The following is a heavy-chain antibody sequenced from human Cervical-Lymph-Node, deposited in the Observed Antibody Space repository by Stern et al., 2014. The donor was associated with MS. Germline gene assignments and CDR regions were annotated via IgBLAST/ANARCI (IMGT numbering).Heavy chain of an antibody. CDR2: IFPGGSDI. J-gene: IGHJ4*02. Sequence: EVQLVESGPEVKRPGESLKISCHASGYTFTSYWIGWVRQMPGKGLAWIALIFPGGSDIRASPSSQGEVSTSADKSSSTAYLQERNLKASDTAIYYCARQRYFDYWGQGTLVTVSS. CDR1: GYTFTSYW. CDR3: ARQRYFDY. V-gene: IGHV5-51*01.